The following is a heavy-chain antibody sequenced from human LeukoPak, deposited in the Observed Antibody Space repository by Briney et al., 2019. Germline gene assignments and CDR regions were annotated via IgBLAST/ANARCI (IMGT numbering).Heavy chain of an antibody. CDR3: ARVSEMATITHYYYYYGMDV. D-gene: IGHD5-24*01. CDR2: ISAYNGNT. Sequence: GATVKVSCKASGYTFTCYGISWVRQAPGQGLEWMGWISAYNGNTNYAQKLQGRVTMTTDTSTSTAYMELRSLRSDDTAVYYCARVSEMATITHYYYYYGMDVWGQGTTVTVSS. J-gene: IGHJ6*02. CDR1: GYTFTCYG. V-gene: IGHV1-18*01.